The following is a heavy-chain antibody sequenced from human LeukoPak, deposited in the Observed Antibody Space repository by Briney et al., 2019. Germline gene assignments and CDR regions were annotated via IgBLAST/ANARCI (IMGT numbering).Heavy chain of an antibody. Sequence: GGSLRLSCAASGFTFSRYWMSWVRQARGKGLEGVANINQDGSEKNHVDSVKGRFTISRDNGKNSLYLQMNSLRAEDTAVYYCAKERGDFWSGYYGFDYWGQGTLVTVSS. V-gene: IGHV3-7*03. CDR1: GFTFSRYW. CDR2: INQDGSEK. CDR3: AKERGDFWSGYYGFDY. J-gene: IGHJ4*02. D-gene: IGHD3-3*01.